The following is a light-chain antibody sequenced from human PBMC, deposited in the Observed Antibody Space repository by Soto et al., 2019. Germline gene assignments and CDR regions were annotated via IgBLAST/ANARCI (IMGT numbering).Light chain of an antibody. Sequence: QPVLTQPPSASGTPGQRVTISCSGSSSNIGSNTVNWYQQLPGTAPKLLIYSNDQRPSGVPDRFSGSRSGTSASLAISGLQSEDEAHYYCAAWDDSLNGRVFGGGTKLTVL. CDR3: AAWDDSLNGRV. CDR1: SSNIGSNT. J-gene: IGLJ2*01. V-gene: IGLV1-44*01. CDR2: SND.